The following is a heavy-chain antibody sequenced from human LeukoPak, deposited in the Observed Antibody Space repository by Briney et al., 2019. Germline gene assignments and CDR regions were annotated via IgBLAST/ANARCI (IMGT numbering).Heavy chain of an antibody. CDR3: ARLPPSRTFDY. CDR1: GYSFTNYW. CDR2: IYPGDSDT. J-gene: IGHJ4*02. Sequence: GEPLKISCKGSGYSFTNYWIGWVRQMPGKGLEWMGIIYPGDSDTRYSPSFQGQVTISADKSIRTAYLQWSSLKASDTAMYYCARLPPSRTFDYWGQGTLVTVSS. V-gene: IGHV5-51*01.